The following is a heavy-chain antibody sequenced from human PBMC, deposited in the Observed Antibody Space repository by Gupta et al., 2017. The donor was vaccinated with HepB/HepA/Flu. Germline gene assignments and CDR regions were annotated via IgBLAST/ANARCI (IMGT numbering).Heavy chain of an antibody. CDR2: IKSKSHGGTR. Sequence: EVQLVESGGGLVEPGGSLRLSCAASGFTISDAWMSWVRQAPGKGLEWVGRIKSKSHGGTREYAAPVKGRFTVSRDDSDXMXYLQMNXLKTEDTAVYYCSRDSFDWGQGTLVTVSS. CDR3: SRDSFD. CDR1: GFTISDAW. V-gene: IGHV3-15*01. J-gene: IGHJ4*02.